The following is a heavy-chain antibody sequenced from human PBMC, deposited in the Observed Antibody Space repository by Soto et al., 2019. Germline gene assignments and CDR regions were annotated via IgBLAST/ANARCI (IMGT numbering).Heavy chain of an antibody. V-gene: IGHV4-4*02. CDR1: SGSISSGNW. Sequence: QVQLQESGPGLVKPSGTLSLTCAVSSGSISSGNWWSWVRQPPGKGLEWIGEIYHSGSTNYNPSLKSRVTRSVDKSMNQFSLRLTSVTAADTAVYYCARYCSGGGCYGALDIWGQGTMVTVSS. CDR3: ARYCSGGGCYGALDI. J-gene: IGHJ3*02. CDR2: IYHSGST. D-gene: IGHD2-15*01.